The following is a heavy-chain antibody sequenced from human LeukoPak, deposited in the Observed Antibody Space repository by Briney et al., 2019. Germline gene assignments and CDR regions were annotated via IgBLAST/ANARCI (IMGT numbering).Heavy chain of an antibody. Sequence: ASVKVSCKASGYTFTGYYMHWVRQAPGQGLEWMGWINPNSGGTNYAQKFQGRVTMTRDTYISTAYMELSRLRSDDTAVYYCAREGRSFWSGYTDWGQGTLVTVSS. CDR1: GYTFTGYY. CDR3: AREGRSFWSGYTD. CDR2: INPNSGGT. D-gene: IGHD3-3*01. J-gene: IGHJ4*02. V-gene: IGHV1-2*02.